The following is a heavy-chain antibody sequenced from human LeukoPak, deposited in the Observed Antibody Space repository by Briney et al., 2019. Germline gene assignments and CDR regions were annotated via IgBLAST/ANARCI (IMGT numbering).Heavy chain of an antibody. CDR3: ASGSAISGMDV. CDR2: ISSSGSTI. J-gene: IGHJ6*02. Sequence: GSLRLSCAASGCTFSSYSRNWVRQPPGKGLEWVGYISSSGSTIYYADSVKGPLTISRDNAKNSLYLHMDSVRDEDTDVYACASGSAISGMDVWGQGTTVTVSS. D-gene: IGHD2-2*01. CDR1: GCTFSSYS. V-gene: IGHV3-48*02.